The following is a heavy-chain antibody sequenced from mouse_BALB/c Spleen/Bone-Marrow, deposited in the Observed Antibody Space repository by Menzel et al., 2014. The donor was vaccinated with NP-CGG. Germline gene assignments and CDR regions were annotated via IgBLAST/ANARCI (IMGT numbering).Heavy chain of an antibody. D-gene: IGHD2-3*01. CDR3: ARDLYDGYSYYAMDY. J-gene: IGHJ4*01. Sequence: EVKLMDSGGGLVKPGGSLKLSCAASGFTFSSYTMSWVRPTPEKRLEWVATITSGGGYAYYPDSVKGRFTISRDNAKNTLYLQMSSLKSEDTAMYYCARDLYDGYSYYAMDYWGQGTSVTVSS. V-gene: IGHV5-6-4*01. CDR1: GFTFSSYT. CDR2: ITSGGGYA.